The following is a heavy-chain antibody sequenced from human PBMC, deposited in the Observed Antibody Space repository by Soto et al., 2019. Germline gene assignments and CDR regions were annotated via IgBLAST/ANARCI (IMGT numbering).Heavy chain of an antibody. Sequence: PSETLYLTCTVSGGSVSSGSYYWSWIRQPPGKGLEWIGYIYYSGSTNYNPSLKSRVTISVDTSKNQFSLKLSSVTAADTAVYYXARDERYSSGWYNYYYGMDVWGQGTTVTVS. V-gene: IGHV4-61*01. CDR3: ARDERYSSGWYNYYYGMDV. CDR1: GGSVSSGSYY. CDR2: IYYSGST. D-gene: IGHD6-19*01. J-gene: IGHJ6*02.